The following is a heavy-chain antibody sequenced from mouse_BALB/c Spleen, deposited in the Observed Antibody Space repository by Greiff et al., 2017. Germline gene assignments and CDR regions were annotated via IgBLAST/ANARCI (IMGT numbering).Heavy chain of an antibody. Sequence: EVKLVESGGGLVQPGGSLRLSCATSGFTFTDYYMSWARQPPGKALEWLGFIRNKANGYTTEYSASVKGRFTISRDNSQSILYLQMNTLRAEDSATYYCARDRGNYGAMDYWGQGTSVTVSS. CDR2: IRNKANGYTT. CDR1: GFTFTDYY. CDR3: ARDRGNYGAMDY. J-gene: IGHJ4*01. D-gene: IGHD2-1*01. V-gene: IGHV7-3*02.